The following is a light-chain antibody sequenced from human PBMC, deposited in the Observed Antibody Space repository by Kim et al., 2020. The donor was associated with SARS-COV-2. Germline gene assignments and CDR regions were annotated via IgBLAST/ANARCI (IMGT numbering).Light chain of an antibody. Sequence: EIVLTQSPGTLSLSPGERATLSCRASQSLSSTYLAWCQQKPGQAPRLLIYGASSRATGIPDRFSGSGSGTDFTLTISRLEAEDFAVFYCQHYGSSVLTFGGGTKVDIK. CDR2: GAS. CDR1: QSLSSTY. J-gene: IGKJ4*01. CDR3: QHYGSSVLT. V-gene: IGKV3-20*01.